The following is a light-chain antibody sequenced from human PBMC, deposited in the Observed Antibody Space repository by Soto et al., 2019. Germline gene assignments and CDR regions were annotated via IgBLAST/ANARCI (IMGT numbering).Light chain of an antibody. CDR1: QDISKF. Sequence: DIQMTQPPSXLSASIGDRVSFTCQASQDISKFLNWYQHKPGQAPSLLIYDASKSQFGVPSRFSGSGSGTDFTFTISSLQPEDNATYYCQQYENRPYTFGPGTKVDIK. CDR2: DAS. V-gene: IGKV1-33*01. J-gene: IGKJ3*01. CDR3: QQYENRPYT.